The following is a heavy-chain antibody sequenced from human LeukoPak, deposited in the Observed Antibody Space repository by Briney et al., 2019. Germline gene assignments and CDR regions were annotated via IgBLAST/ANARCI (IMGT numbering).Heavy chain of an antibody. CDR3: AAPLLDPFDY. J-gene: IGHJ4*02. Sequence: ASVKVSCKVSGYTLTELSMHWVRQVPGKGLEWMGGFDPEDGETIYAQKFQGRVTMTEDTSTDTAYMELSSLRSEDTGVYYCAAPLLDPFDYWGQGTLVTVSS. V-gene: IGHV1-24*01. CDR2: FDPEDGET. D-gene: IGHD3-9*01. CDR1: GYTLTELS.